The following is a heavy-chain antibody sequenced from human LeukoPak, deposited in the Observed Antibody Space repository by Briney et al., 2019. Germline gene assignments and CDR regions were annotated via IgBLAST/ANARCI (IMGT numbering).Heavy chain of an antibody. V-gene: IGHV4-34*01. CDR1: GGSFSGYY. J-gene: IGHJ5*02. D-gene: IGHD3-10*01. CDR2: INHSGST. CDR3: ARGQVTMVRGVIKSVWFDP. Sequence: PSETLSLTCAVYGGSFSGYYRSWIRQPPGKGLEWIGEINHSGSTNYNPSLKSRVTISVDTSKNQFSLKLSSVTAADTAVYYCARGQVTMVRGVIKSVWFDPWGQGTLVTVSS.